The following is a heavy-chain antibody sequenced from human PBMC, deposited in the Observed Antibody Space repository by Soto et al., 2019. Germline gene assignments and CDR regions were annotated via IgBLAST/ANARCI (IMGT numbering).Heavy chain of an antibody. J-gene: IGHJ3*02. V-gene: IGHV4-34*01. CDR2: INHSGST. CDR3: ARDLGIAAAGRGAFDI. Sequence: SETLSLTCAVYGGSFSGYYWSWIRQPPGKGLEWIGEINHSGSTNYNPSLKSRVTISVDTSKNQFSLKLSSVTAADTAVYYCARDLGIAAAGRGAFDIWGQGTMVTVSS. D-gene: IGHD6-13*01. CDR1: GGSFSGYY.